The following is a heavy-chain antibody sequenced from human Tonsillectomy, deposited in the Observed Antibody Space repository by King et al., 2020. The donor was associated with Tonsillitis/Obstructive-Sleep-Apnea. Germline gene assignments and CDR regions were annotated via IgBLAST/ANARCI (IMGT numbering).Heavy chain of an antibody. Sequence: QLVQSGGGLVQPGRSLRLSCTASGFTFGDYAMSWVRQAPGKGLEWVGFIRSKAFSGTTEYAASVKGRFTISGDDSKSIAYLQMNSLKTEDTAVYYCTRDDVVVVGATDYYYGMDVWGQGTTVTVSS. V-gene: IGHV3-49*04. CDR1: GFTFGDYA. J-gene: IGHJ6*02. CDR3: TRDDVVVVGATDYYYGMDV. CDR2: IRSKAFSGTT. D-gene: IGHD2-15*01.